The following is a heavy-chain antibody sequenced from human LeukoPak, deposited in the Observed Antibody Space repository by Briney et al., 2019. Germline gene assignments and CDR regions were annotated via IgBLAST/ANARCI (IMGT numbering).Heavy chain of an antibody. CDR2: IYYSGST. D-gene: IGHD4-17*01. J-gene: IGHJ6*03. CDR1: GGSISSGDYY. V-gene: IGHV4-61*08. CDR3: ARRRSYGDYVLPFEDYMDV. Sequence: PSETLSLTCAVSGGSISSGDYYWSWIRQPPGKGLEWIGYIYYSGSTNYNPSLKSRVTISVDTSKNQFSLKLSSVTAADTAVYYCARRRSYGDYVLPFEDYMDVWGKGTTVTVSS.